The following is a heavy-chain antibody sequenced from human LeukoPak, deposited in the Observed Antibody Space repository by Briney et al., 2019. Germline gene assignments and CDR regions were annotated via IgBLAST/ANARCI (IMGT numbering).Heavy chain of an antibody. CDR1: GYPFTSFY. Sequence: GASVKVSCKASGYPFTSFYMHWLRQAPGQGLEWMGWIDFSGDTQYAENFRGRVTITRDTSVATAYLELTSLTSDDTAVYYCARDLRLFDYWGQGTLVTVSS. CDR2: IDFSGDT. J-gene: IGHJ4*02. V-gene: IGHV1-2*02. D-gene: IGHD3-3*01. CDR3: ARDLRLFDY.